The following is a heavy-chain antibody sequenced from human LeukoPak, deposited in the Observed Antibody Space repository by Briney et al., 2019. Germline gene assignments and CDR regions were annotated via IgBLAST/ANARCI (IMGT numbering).Heavy chain of an antibody. D-gene: IGHD3-22*01. CDR3: ARSDYYASGGYLDY. Sequence: SETLSLTCSVSGGSISSYYLSWIRQPPGKGLEWIGYIHNSGSTNYNPSLKSRVTISIDTSKNQFYLKLNSVTGADTAVYYCARSDYYASGGYLDYWGQGTLVTVSS. CDR2: IHNSGST. J-gene: IGHJ4*02. CDR1: GGSISSYY. V-gene: IGHV4-59*01.